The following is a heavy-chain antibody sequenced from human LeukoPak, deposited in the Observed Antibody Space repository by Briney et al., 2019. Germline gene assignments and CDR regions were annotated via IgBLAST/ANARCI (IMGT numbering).Heavy chain of an antibody. CDR2: ISGVGGST. CDR1: GFTFTNYD. Sequence: GGFLRLSCAASGFTFTNYDMSWVRQAPGKGLEWVSSISGVGGSTYYADSVKGRFTISRDNSKNTLYLQMNSLRAEDTAVYYCARQGYSYGTGRYNWFDPWGQGILVTVSS. D-gene: IGHD5-18*01. J-gene: IGHJ5*02. CDR3: ARQGYSYGTGRYNWFDP. V-gene: IGHV3-23*01.